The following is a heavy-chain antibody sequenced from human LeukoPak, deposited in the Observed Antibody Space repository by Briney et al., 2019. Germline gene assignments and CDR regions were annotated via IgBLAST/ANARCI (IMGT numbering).Heavy chain of an antibody. V-gene: IGHV3-23*01. CDR3: AKLAVDTGMINYYYGMDV. CDR2: ISGSGGST. D-gene: IGHD5-18*01. CDR1: GFTFSSYA. Sequence: PGGSLRLSCAASGFTFSSYAMSWVRQAPGKGLEWVSAISGSGGSTYYADSVKGRFTISRDNSKNTLYLQMNSLRAEDTAVYYCAKLAVDTGMINYYYGMDVWGQGTTVTVSS. J-gene: IGHJ6*02.